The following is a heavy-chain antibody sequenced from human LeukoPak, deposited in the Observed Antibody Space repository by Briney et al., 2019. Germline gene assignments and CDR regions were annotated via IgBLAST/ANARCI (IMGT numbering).Heavy chain of an antibody. CDR2: IRYDGSNK. V-gene: IGHV3-30*02. D-gene: IGHD3-22*01. CDR1: RFTFSSYG. CDR3: AKVKGTYYYDSTGYSD. J-gene: IGHJ4*02. Sequence: GGSLRLSCAASRFTFSSYGMHWVRQAPGKGLEWVAFIRYDGSNKYYADSVKGRFTISRDNSKNTLYLQMNSLRAEDTAVYYCAKVKGTYYYDSTGYSDWGQGTLVTVSS.